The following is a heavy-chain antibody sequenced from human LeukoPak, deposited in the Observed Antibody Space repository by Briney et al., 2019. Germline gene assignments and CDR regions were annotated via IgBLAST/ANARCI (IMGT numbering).Heavy chain of an antibody. J-gene: IGHJ3*02. V-gene: IGHV3-74*01. Sequence: GGSLRLSCAASGFTFSNHYMHWVRQAPGKGLVSVSRIDPNGRYTSYADSVKGRFTISRDNAKNSLYLQMNSLRAEDTAVYYCARPDEQQLVRDAFDIWGQGTMVTVSS. CDR2: IDPNGRYT. CDR1: GFTFSNHY. D-gene: IGHD6-13*01. CDR3: ARPDEQQLVRDAFDI.